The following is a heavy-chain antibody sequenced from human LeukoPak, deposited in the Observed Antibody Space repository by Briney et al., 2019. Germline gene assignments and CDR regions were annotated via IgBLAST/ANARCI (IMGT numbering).Heavy chain of an antibody. CDR3: ARGGHWTFDH. J-gene: IGHJ4*02. D-gene: IGHD3/OR15-3a*01. Sequence: PGGSLRLSCAASGFTFSSNWMDWLRQAPGKGLEWVANIKPDGTATYYVDSVKGRFTISRDNAKNSLHLQMNNLRAEDTAVYYCARGGHWTFDHWGQGILVTVSS. CDR1: GFTFSSNW. V-gene: IGHV3-7*01. CDR2: IKPDGTAT.